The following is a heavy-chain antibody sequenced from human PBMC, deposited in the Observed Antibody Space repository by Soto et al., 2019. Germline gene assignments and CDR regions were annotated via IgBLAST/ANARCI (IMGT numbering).Heavy chain of an antibody. V-gene: IGHV1-69*01. CDR3: ARDPEDRDYYYYYGMDF. CDR1: GGTFSSYA. Sequence: QVQLVQSGAEVKKPGSSVKVSCKASGGTFSSYAISWVRQAPGQGLEWMGGIIPIFGTANYAQRFQGRVTITADESTSTAYMELSSLRSEDTAVYYCARDPEDRDYYYYYGMDFWGQGTTVTVAS. CDR2: IIPIFGTA. J-gene: IGHJ6*02.